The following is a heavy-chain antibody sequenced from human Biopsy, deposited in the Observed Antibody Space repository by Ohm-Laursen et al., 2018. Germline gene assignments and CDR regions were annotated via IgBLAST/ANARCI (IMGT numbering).Heavy chain of an antibody. CDR2: SSSKANGYTT. Sequence: SRRLSCAASGFTFSDHYMDWVRQAPGRGLEWVGRSSSKANGYTTDYAASVKGRFTISRDESETSMYLQMSGLKTEDTAVYYCARMVARLCPCSGGTCYPGDDYWGQGTLVTVSS. D-gene: IGHD2-15*01. J-gene: IGHJ4*02. CDR1: GFTFSDHY. V-gene: IGHV3-72*01. CDR3: ARMVARLCPCSGGTCYPGDDY.